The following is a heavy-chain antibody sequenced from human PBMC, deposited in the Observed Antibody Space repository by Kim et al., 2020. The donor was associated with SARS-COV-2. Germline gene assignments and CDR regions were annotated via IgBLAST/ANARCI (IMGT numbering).Heavy chain of an antibody. CDR3: AKGGQWSFDY. CDR2: ST. V-gene: IGHV3-23*01. D-gene: IGHD2-8*01. Sequence: STYYSGSVRGRFISSRDNSKSTLHLQINSLRAEDTAQYYCAKGGQWSFDYWGQGTPVTVSS. J-gene: IGHJ4*02.